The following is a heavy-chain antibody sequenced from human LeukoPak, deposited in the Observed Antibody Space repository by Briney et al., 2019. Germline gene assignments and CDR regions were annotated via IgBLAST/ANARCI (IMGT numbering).Heavy chain of an antibody. CDR1: GFTFGDYA. CDR3: TRWVTNYDYVWGAPTAEDY. CDR2: IRSKAYGGTT. V-gene: IGHV3-49*03. J-gene: IGHJ4*02. D-gene: IGHD3-16*01. Sequence: GGSLRLSCTASGFTFGDYAMSWFRQAPGKGLEWVGFIRSKAYGGTTEYAASVKGRFTISRDDSKSIAYLQMNSLKTEATAVYYCTRWVTNYDYVWGAPTAEDYWGQGTLVTVSS.